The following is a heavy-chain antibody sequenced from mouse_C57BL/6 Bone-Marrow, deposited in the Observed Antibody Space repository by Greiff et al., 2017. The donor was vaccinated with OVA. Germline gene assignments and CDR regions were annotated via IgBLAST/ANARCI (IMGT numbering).Heavy chain of an antibody. CDR2: IYPRSGNT. J-gene: IGHJ4*01. V-gene: IGHV1-81*01. Sequence: VQLQQSGAELARPGASVQLSCKASGYTFTSYGISWVKQRTGQGLEWIGEIYPRSGNTYYNEKFKGKATLTADKSSSTAYMELRSLTSEDSAVYFCARRSPLLYAMDYWGQGTSVTVSS. CDR1: GYTFTSYG. CDR3: ARRSPLLYAMDY. D-gene: IGHD1-2*01.